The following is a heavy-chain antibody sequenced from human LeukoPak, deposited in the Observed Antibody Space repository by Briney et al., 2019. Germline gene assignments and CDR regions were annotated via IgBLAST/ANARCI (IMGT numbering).Heavy chain of an antibody. V-gene: IGHV1-2*02. J-gene: IGHJ6*02. CDR2: INPNSGGT. Sequence: ASVKVSCKASGYTFTGYYMHWVRQAPGQGLEWMGWINPNSGGTNYAQKFQGRVTMTRDTSISTAYMELSRLRSDDTAVYYCARDLKQWLVQYHYYYYGMDVWGQGTTVTVSS. CDR1: GYTFTGYY. CDR3: ARDLKQWLVQYHYYYYGMDV. D-gene: IGHD6-19*01.